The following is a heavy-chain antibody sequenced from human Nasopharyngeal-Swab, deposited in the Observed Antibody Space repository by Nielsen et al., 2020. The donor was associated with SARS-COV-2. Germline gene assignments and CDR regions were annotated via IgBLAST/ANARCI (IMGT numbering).Heavy chain of an antibody. CDR2: INPGGGSA. V-gene: IGHV1-46*01. CDR1: GYTFTRYY. CDR3: ARGGDPREVVAATDCFDS. D-gene: IGHD2-15*01. J-gene: IGHJ5*01. Sequence: ASVKVSCKASGYTFTRYYIHWVRQAPGQGLEWMGIINPGGGSARYSQNFQGRVTMTRDTSTSTVYTELSSLRSEDTAVYYCARGGDPREVVAATDCFDSWGQGTLVTVSS.